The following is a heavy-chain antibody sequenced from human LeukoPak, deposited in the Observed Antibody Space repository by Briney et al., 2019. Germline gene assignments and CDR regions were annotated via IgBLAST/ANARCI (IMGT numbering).Heavy chain of an antibody. V-gene: IGHV3-30*02. CDR2: LRFDGSNK. Sequence: GSLRLSCAASGFTFSSYGLHWVRQAPGKGLECVAFLRFDGSNKNYADSVKGRFTISRDNSKNTLYLQMNNLRAENTAVYYCARDGVAMGGSTFFDYCGQGTLVTVS. D-gene: IGHD1-26*01. J-gene: IGHJ4*02. CDR1: GFTFSSYG. CDR3: ARDGVAMGGSTFFDY.